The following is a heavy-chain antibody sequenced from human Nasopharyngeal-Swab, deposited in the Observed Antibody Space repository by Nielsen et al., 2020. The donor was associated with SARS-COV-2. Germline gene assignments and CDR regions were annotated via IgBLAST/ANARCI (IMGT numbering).Heavy chain of an antibody. CDR3: ARTGAGTPYWYFDL. CDR1: GFPLRSYD. CDR2: IGTAVDT. D-gene: IGHD6-19*01. J-gene: IGHJ2*01. Sequence: GESPNPPFASSGFPLRSYDMHWVRQATGKGLEWVSAIGTAVDTYYPGSVKGRFTISRENAKNSLYLQMNSLRAGDTAVYYCARTGAGTPYWYFDLWGRGTLVTVSS. V-gene: IGHV3-13*01.